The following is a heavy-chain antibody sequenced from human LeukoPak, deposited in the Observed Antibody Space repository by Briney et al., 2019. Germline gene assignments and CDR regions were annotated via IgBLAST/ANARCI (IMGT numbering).Heavy chain of an antibody. CDR1: GINFRHYG. V-gene: IGHV3-23*01. J-gene: IGHJ4*02. Sequence: GGSLEPFWATSGINFRHYGMNWVRQAPGKGPELISAISGSGTGTYYADSVKGRFTISRDNSKNTLYLQMNSLRAEDTAVYYCAKAIYLRLNGRAYFDYWGQGTLVTVSS. CDR2: ISGSGTGT. D-gene: IGHD2-8*01. CDR3: AKAIYLRLNGRAYFDY.